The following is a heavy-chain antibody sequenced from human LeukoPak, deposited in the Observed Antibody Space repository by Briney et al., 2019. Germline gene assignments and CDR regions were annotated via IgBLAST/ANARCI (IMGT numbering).Heavy chain of an antibody. J-gene: IGHJ4*02. CDR1: GGSISSSY. V-gene: IGHV4-59*08. CDR3: ARLGRGVTIYDY. Sequence: SETLSLTCTVSGGSISSSYWGWIRQPPGKGLEWIGYIYYSGSTNYNPSLKSRVTISVDTSKNQFSLKLSSVTAADTAVYYCARLGRGVTIYDYWGQGTPVTVSP. CDR2: IYYSGST. D-gene: IGHD3-3*01.